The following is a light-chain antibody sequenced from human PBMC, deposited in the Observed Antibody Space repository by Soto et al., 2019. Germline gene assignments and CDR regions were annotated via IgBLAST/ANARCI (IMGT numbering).Light chain of an antibody. Sequence: QSVLTQPASVSGSPGQSITISFTGTSSDVGGYNYVSRYQQHPGKAPKLMIYDVSNRPSGVSNRFSGSKSGNTASLTISGLQAEDEADYYCCSYAGSSTYVFGTGTKVTV. CDR3: CSYAGSSTYV. CDR1: SSDVGGYNY. CDR2: DVS. J-gene: IGLJ1*01. V-gene: IGLV2-23*02.